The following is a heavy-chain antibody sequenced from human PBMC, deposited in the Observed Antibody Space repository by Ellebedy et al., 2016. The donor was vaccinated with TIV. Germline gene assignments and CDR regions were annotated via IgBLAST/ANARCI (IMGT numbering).Heavy chain of an antibody. D-gene: IGHD3-10*01. V-gene: IGHV3-33*06. Sequence: PGGSLRLSCAASGFTFSSYGMHWVRQAPGKGLEWVAVIWHDGSNKNYADSVKGRFTISRDISKNTLYLQMNSLRAEDTALYYCTKDSGWEHEYWGQGTLVTISS. CDR2: IWHDGSNK. CDR1: GFTFSSYG. J-gene: IGHJ4*02. CDR3: TKDSGWEHEY.